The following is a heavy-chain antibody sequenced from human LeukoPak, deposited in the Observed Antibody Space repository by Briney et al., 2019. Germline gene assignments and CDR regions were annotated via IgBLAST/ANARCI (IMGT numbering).Heavy chain of an antibody. Sequence: PGGSLRLSCAASGFTFSSYAMSWVRQAPGKGLEWVSAISGSGGSTYYADSVKGRFTISRDNSKNTLYLQMNSLRAEDTAVYYCARYSGYDRLYYFDYWGQGTLVTVSS. V-gene: IGHV3-23*01. J-gene: IGHJ4*02. CDR3: ARYSGYDRLYYFDY. CDR2: ISGSGGST. CDR1: GFTFSSYA. D-gene: IGHD5-12*01.